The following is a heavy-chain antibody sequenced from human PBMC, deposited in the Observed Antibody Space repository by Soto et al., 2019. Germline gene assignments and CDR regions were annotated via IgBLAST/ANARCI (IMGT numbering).Heavy chain of an antibody. V-gene: IGHV3-48*02. CDR3: ARLYTSGWYFDY. Sequence: PGGSLRLSCGASGFTFSSYSMNWVRQAPGKGLEWVSYITRSSSPIYYADSVKGRFTISRDNAKNSLYLQMNSLRDEDTAVYYCARLYTSGWYFDYWGQGTLVTVSS. CDR2: ITRSSSPI. CDR1: GFTFSSYS. J-gene: IGHJ4*02. D-gene: IGHD6-19*01.